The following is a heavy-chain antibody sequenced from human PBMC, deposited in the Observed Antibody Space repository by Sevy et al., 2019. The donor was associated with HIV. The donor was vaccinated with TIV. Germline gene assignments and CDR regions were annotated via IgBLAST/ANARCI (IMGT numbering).Heavy chain of an antibody. Sequence: GESLKISCKGSGYSFTSYWISWVRQMPGKGLEWMGRIDPSDSYTNYSPSFQGHVTISADKSISTAYLQWSSLKASDTAMYYCASFSTGGWSDDYYGMDVWGQGTTVTVSS. J-gene: IGHJ6*02. D-gene: IGHD1-1*01. CDR2: IDPSDSYT. CDR1: GYSFTSYW. V-gene: IGHV5-10-1*01. CDR3: ASFSTGGWSDDYYGMDV.